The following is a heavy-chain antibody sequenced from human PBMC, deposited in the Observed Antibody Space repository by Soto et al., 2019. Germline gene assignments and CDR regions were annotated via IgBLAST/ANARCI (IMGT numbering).Heavy chain of an antibody. V-gene: IGHV4-4*07. CDR1: GASISNAY. CDR2: IHSSGTF. Sequence: SETLSLTCTVSGASISNAYWSWIRQAAGKRLEWIGRIHSSGTFNYNPSLKSRVSISRDTSKNQISLKLSSVTAADTAVYYCARDNIVSKGYGMDVWGQGTTVTVSS. J-gene: IGHJ6*02. D-gene: IGHD5-12*01. CDR3: ARDNIVSKGYGMDV.